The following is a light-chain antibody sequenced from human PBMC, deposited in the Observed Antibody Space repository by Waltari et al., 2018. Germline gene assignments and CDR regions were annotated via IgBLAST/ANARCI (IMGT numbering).Light chain of an antibody. CDR3: CSYASSDTFLYV. CDR1: SNAIGSYDL. J-gene: IGLJ1*01. Sequence: QSALTQPASMSGSPGQSITISCAGTSNAIGSYDLVAWYQQHPGKAPEVMIYAVNKRPSGFSNPFAGSKSGNTASLTISGLQAEDEADYYCCSYASSDTFLYVFGSGTKVTVL. V-gene: IGLV2-23*02. CDR2: AVN.